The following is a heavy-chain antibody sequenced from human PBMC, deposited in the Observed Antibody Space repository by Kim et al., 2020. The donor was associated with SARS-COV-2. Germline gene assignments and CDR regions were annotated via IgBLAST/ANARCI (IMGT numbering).Heavy chain of an antibody. V-gene: IGHV1-69*13. CDR2: FNPSLVTA. CDR1: GVMFSNSS. CDR3: ARGIYHFWNGHYQGGGPYFDS. J-gene: IGHJ4*02. Sequence: SVKVSCKTSGVMFSNSSISWVRQAPGQGLEWLGGFNPSLVTASYSQKFKGRVTIAAGGSTSTIFLELSSLTSEDTAVYYCARGIYHFWNGHYQGGGPYFDSWGQGTLVTVSS. D-gene: IGHD3-3*01.